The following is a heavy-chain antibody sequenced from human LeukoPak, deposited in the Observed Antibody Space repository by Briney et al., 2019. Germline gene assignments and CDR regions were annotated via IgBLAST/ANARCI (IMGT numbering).Heavy chain of an antibody. CDR2: INWNGGST. J-gene: IGHJ3*02. D-gene: IGHD1-14*01. CDR1: GFTFDDYG. CDR3: ARVCSPFSIRNGDAFDI. Sequence: PGGSLRLSCAASGFTFDDYGMSWVRQAPGKGLEWVSGINWNGGSTRYADSVKGRFTISRDNAKNTLYLQMDSLRAEDTALYYCARVCSPFSIRNGDAFDIWSQGTMVTVSS. V-gene: IGHV3-20*04.